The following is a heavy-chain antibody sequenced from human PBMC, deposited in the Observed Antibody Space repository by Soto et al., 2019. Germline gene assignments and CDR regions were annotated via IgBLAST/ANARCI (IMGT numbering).Heavy chain of an antibody. CDR1: GYTFFNYG. J-gene: IGHJ3*02. D-gene: IGHD1-26*01. CDR2: ISVYNCNT. CDR3: ARDSLSGTDAFDI. V-gene: IGHV1-18*01. Sequence: QVQLVQSGAEVKKPGASVKVSCTASGYTFFNYGVTWVRQAPGQGLEWMGWISVYNCNTNYAQKLQGRVTLTTDISTSTAYMELRSLTSDETAVYYCARDSLSGTDAFDIWGQGTMVTVSS.